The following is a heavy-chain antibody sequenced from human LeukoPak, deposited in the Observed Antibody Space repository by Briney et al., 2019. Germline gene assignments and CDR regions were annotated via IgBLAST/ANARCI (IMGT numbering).Heavy chain of an antibody. V-gene: IGHV3-21*01. Sequence: GGSLRLSCAASGFTFSSYSMNWVRQAPGKGLEWVSSISSSSSYIYYANSVKGRFTISRDNAKNSLYLQMNSLRAEDTAVYYCARGAAGSYSGIDYWGQGTLVTVSS. J-gene: IGHJ4*02. CDR3: ARGAAGSYSGIDY. CDR2: ISSSSSYI. CDR1: GFTFSSYS. D-gene: IGHD6-13*01.